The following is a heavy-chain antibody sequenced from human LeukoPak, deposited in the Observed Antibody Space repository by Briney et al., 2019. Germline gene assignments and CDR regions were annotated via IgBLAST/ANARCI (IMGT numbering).Heavy chain of an antibody. D-gene: IGHD3-10*01. V-gene: IGHV1-2*06. Sequence: ASLKVSCKASGYSFSDYALHRVRQAPAKGLEWMGRINSNRGGTSYAQNFQGRVTMSRDTFISTAYMEVSGLTSDDTAMYYCARGGSGSGYLYYFDSWGQGTLVTVSS. CDR2: INSNRGGT. CDR1: GYSFSDYA. J-gene: IGHJ4*02. CDR3: ARGGSGSGYLYYFDS.